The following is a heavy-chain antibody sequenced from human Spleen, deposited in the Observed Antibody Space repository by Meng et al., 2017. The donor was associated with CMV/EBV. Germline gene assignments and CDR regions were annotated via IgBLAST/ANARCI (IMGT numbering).Heavy chain of an antibody. CDR3: ARDVRYCSSTSCSTN. J-gene: IGHJ4*02. D-gene: IGHD2-2*01. CDR2: ISSSSSYI. Sequence: GESLKISCAASGFTFSSYSMNWVRQAPGKGLEWVSSISSSSSYIYYADSVKGRFTISRDNAKNSLYLQMNSLRAEDTAVYYCARDVRYCSSTSCSTNWGQGTLVTVSS. CDR1: GFTFSSYS. V-gene: IGHV3-21*01.